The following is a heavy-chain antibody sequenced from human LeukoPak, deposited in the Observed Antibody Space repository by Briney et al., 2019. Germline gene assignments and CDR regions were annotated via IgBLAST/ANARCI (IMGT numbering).Heavy chain of an antibody. D-gene: IGHD4-17*01. Sequence: PGGSLTLSCPASAFTLSIYGMHWVRQAPGKGLEWVAVISYDGSDISYTDSVRGRFTISRDNSKNTLYLQMNSLRPEDTAVYYCAKKFPGAVTNGPDYWGEGTLVTVSS. CDR3: AKKFPGAVTNGPDY. CDR2: ISYDGSDI. CDR1: AFTLSIYG. V-gene: IGHV3-30*18. J-gene: IGHJ4*02.